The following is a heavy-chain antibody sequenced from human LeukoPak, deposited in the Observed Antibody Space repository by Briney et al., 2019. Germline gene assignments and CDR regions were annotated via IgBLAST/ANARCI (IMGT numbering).Heavy chain of an antibody. V-gene: IGHV3-23*01. CDR1: GFTFSSYA. J-gene: IGHJ5*02. D-gene: IGHD3-10*01. Sequence: VQPGGSLRLSCAASGFTFSSYAMSWVRQAPGKGLEWVSAISGSGGSTYYADSVKGRFTTSRDNSKNTLYLQMNSLRAEDTAVYYCAKGGGAYNWFDPWGQGTLVTVSS. CDR3: AKGGGAYNWFDP. CDR2: ISGSGGST.